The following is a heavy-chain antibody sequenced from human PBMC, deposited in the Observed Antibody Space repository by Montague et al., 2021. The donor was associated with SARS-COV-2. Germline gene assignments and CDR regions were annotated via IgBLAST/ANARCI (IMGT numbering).Heavy chain of an antibody. CDR2: IYISRSYI. CDR1: GFTFSSYS. V-gene: IGHV3-21*01. J-gene: IGHJ3*02. D-gene: IGHD3-10*01. Sequence: SLRLSCAASGFTFSSYSMIWVRQAPGRGLDWVSSIYISRSYIYYAASVKGRFTITRDSSKNPLYLQMNLLRAEDTAVYYCARDWVLLWFGDLSHDAFDIWGQGTMVTVSS. CDR3: ARDWVLLWFGDLSHDAFDI.